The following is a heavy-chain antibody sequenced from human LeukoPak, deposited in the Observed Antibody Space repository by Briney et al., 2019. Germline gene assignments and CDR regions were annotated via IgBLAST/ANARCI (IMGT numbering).Heavy chain of an antibody. CDR2: IYSGGST. CDR1: GFTVSSNY. CDR3: ARDSGRWLQLGY. V-gene: IGHV3-66*01. D-gene: IGHD5-24*01. Sequence: GGSLRLSCAASGFTVSSNYMSWVRQAPGKGLEWVSVIYSGGSTYYADSVKGRFTISRDNSKNTLYLQVNSLRAEDTAVYYCARDSGRWLQLGYWGQGTLVTVSS. J-gene: IGHJ4*02.